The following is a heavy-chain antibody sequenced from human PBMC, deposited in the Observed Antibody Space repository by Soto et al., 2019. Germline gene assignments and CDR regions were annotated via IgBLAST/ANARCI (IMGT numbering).Heavy chain of an antibody. J-gene: IGHJ6*02. CDR2: IWYDGSNK. D-gene: IGHD5-18*01. CDR1: GFTFSSYG. Sequence: GGSLRLSCAASGFTFSSYGMHWVRQAPGKGLEWVAVIWYDGSNKYYADSVKGRFTISRDNSKNTLYLQMNSLRAEDTAVYYCARYSYGPADRNAAPDVWGQGTTVTVSS. V-gene: IGHV3-33*01. CDR3: ARYSYGPADRNAAPDV.